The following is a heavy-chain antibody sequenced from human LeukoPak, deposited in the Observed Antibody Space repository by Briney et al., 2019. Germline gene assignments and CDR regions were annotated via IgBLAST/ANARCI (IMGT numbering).Heavy chain of an antibody. CDR2: IKQDGSEK. Sequence: QTGGSLRLSCAASGFTFSSYGMHWVRQAPGKGLEWVANIKQDGSEKYYVDSVKGRFTISRDNAENSLYLQMNSLRAEDTAVYYCARVKLRSGWIFDYWGQGTLVTVSS. CDR1: GFTFSSYG. D-gene: IGHD6-19*01. CDR3: ARVKLRSGWIFDY. J-gene: IGHJ4*02. V-gene: IGHV3-7*01.